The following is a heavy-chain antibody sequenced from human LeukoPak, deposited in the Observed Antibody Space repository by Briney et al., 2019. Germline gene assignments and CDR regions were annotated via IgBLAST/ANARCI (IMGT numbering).Heavy chain of an antibody. D-gene: IGHD6-13*01. Sequence: SETLSLTCDVSGGYISSSNWWAWVRQSPGRGLEWIGEIYHTGKINYNPALKSRVTLSVDKSNNQFSLKLRSLTAADTAVYYCAREGGYYSSSWFVDFWGPGTLVTVSS. CDR3: AREGGYYSSSWFVDF. V-gene: IGHV4-4*02. CDR1: GGYISSSNW. CDR2: IYHTGKI. J-gene: IGHJ4*02.